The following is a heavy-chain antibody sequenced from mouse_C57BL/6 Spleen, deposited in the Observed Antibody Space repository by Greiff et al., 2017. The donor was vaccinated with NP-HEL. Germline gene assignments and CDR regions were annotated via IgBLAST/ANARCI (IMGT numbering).Heavy chain of an antibody. CDR1: GYTFTSYW. Sequence: VQLQQSGAELVRPGTSVKLSCKASGYTFTSYWMHWVKQRPGQGLEWIGVIDPSDSYTNYNQKFKGKATLTVDTSSSTAYMQLSSLTSEDSAVYYCARSESSGYRFAYWGQGTLVTVSA. CDR3: ARSESSGYRFAY. V-gene: IGHV1-59*01. D-gene: IGHD3-2*02. J-gene: IGHJ3*01. CDR2: IDPSDSYT.